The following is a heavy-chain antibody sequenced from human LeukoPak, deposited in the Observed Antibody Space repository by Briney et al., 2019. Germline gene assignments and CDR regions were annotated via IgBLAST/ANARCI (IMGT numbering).Heavy chain of an antibody. CDR2: ISGSGGST. CDR3: AKGNQLLRDYYYGMDV. V-gene: IGHV3-23*01. D-gene: IGHD2-2*01. J-gene: IGHJ6*02. CDR1: GFTFSSYA. Sequence: GGSLRLSCAASGFTFSSYAMTWVRQAPGKGLEWVSAISGSGGSTYYADSVKGRFTISRDNSKNTLYLQMNSLRAEDTAVYYCAKGNQLLRDYYYGMDVWGQGTTVTVSS.